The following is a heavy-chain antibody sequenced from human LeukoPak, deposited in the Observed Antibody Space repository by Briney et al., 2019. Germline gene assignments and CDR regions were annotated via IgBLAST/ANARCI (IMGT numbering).Heavy chain of an antibody. D-gene: IGHD3-10*01. CDR3: ARDYYGSGFMDV. V-gene: IGHV4-59*01. Sequence: PSETLSLTCTVSGGSISSYYWSWIRQPPGTGLEWIGYIYYSGSTNYNPSLKSRVTISVDTSKNQFSLKLSSVTAADTAVYYCARDYYGSGFMDVWGKGTTVTVSS. CDR2: IYYSGST. CDR1: GGSISSYY. J-gene: IGHJ6*04.